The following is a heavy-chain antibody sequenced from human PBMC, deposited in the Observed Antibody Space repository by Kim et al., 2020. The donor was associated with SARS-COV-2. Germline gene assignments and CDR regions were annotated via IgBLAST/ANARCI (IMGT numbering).Heavy chain of an antibody. CDR3: ARDWDDYDILTGYYGAFDY. D-gene: IGHD3-9*01. V-gene: IGHV3-30*01. Sequence: KGRFTIARKNSKNTLYLQMNSLRAEDTAVYYCARDWDDYDILTGYYGAFDYWGQGTLVTVSS. J-gene: IGHJ4*02.